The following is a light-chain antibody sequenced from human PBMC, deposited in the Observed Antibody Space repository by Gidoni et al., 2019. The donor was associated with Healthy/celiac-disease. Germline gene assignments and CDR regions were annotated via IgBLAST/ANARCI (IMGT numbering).Light chain of an antibody. V-gene: IGKV1-13*02. CDR2: DAS. CDR1: QGISSA. Sequence: ANQLTQSPSSLSASVGDRVTITCRASQGISSALAWYQQKPGKAPKLLIYDASSLESGVPSRFSGSGSGTDFTLTISSLQPEDFATYYCQQFNSYPITFGQGTRLEIK. CDR3: QQFNSYPIT. J-gene: IGKJ5*01.